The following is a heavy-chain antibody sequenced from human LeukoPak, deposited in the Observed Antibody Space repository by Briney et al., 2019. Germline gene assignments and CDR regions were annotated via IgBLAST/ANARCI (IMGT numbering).Heavy chain of an antibody. D-gene: IGHD3-10*01. CDR3: AKRASGSGTSLYYFDY. V-gene: IGHV3-23*01. CDR1: GFTFSSYA. CDR2: ISNSGGST. Sequence: GGSLRLSCAASGFTFSSYAMSWVRQAPGKGLEWVSVISNSGGSTFYADSVKGRFTTSRDNSKNTLYLQMNSLRAEDTAVYYCAKRASGSGTSLYYFDYWGQGTLVTVSS. J-gene: IGHJ4*02.